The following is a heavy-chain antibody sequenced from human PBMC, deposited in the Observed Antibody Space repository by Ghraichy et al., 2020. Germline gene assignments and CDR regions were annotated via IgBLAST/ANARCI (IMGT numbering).Heavy chain of an antibody. CDR1: GFSLSTSGVG. CDR3: AHITTFGLLGPAFDY. Sequence: SGPTLVKPTQTLTLTCTFSGFSLSTSGVGVGWIRQPPGKALEWLALIYWNDDKRYSPSLKSRLTITKDTSKNQVVLTMTNMDPVDTATYYCAHITTFGLLGPAFDYWGQGTLVTVSS. J-gene: IGHJ4*02. CDR2: IYWNDDK. D-gene: IGHD3-16*01. V-gene: IGHV2-5*01.